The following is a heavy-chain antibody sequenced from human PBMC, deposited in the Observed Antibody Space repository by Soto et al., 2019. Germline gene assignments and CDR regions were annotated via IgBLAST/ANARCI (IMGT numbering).Heavy chain of an antibody. J-gene: IGHJ4*02. CDR2: ISSSGSTI. V-gene: IGHV3-11*01. CDR3: ARAIQLWLNYFDY. Sequence: VQLLESGGGLVQPGGSLRLSCAASGFTFSDYYMSWIRQAPGKGLEWVSYISSSGSTIYYADSVKGRFTISRDNAKNSLYLQMNSLRAEDTAVYYCARAIQLWLNYFDYWGQGTLVTVSS. D-gene: IGHD5-18*01. CDR1: GFTFSDYY.